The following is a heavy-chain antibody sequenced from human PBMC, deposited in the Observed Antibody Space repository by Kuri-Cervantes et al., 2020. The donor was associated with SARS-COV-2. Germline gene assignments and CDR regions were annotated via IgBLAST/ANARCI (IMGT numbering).Heavy chain of an antibody. D-gene: IGHD1-26*01. CDR2: ISYDGGNK. J-gene: IGHJ3*02. CDR3: ASIHRLWELDYAFDI. V-gene: IGHV3-30-3*01. CDR1: GFTFGDYA. Sequence: GGSLRLSCTASGFTFGDYAMSWVRQAPGKGLDWLALISYDGGNKYYADSVRGRFTLSRDNSKTTVYLQMNSLRPDDTAVYYCASIHRLWELDYAFDIWGQGTMVTVSS.